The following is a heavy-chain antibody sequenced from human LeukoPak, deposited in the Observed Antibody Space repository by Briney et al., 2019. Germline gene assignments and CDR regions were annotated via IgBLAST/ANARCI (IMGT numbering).Heavy chain of an antibody. CDR1: GYAFNTYD. CDR3: ARGWATVTTHWFHP. CDR2: MNPNSGNT. V-gene: IGHV1-8*03. J-gene: IGHJ5*02. Sequence: ASVKVSCKASGYAFNTYDINWVRQATGQGLEWMGWMNPNSGNTGYAQRFQGRITITRNTSINTAYMELNSLTSEDTAIYYCARGWATVTTHWFHPWGQGTLVTVSS. D-gene: IGHD4-11*01.